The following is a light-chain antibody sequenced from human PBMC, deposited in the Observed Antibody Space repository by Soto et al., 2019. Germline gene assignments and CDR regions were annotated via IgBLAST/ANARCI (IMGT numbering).Light chain of an antibody. Sequence: DIQITQYPSTLSASVGDRVTITCRAIQSVTTWLAWYQQKPGKAPKLLIYKASNLESGLPSRFTGSGSGTEFTLTISSLQSDDFATYYCQQYSTYPIPFCHVTRLAI. CDR2: KAS. J-gene: IGKJ5*01. CDR1: QSVTTW. V-gene: IGKV1-5*03. CDR3: QQYSTYPIP.